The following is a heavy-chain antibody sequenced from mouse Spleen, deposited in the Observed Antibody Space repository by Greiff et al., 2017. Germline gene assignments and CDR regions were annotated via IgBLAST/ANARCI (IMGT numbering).Heavy chain of an antibody. V-gene: IGHV5-9-1*01. Sequence: EVMLVESGGGLVKPGGSLKLSCAASGFTFSSYAMSWVRQTPEKRLEWVATISSGGSYTYYPDSVKGRFTISRDNAKNTLYLQMSSLRSEDTAMYYCATDLLWLRRAAYWGQGTLVTVSA. D-gene: IGHD2-2*01. CDR2: ISSGGSYT. J-gene: IGHJ3*01. CDR3: ATDLLWLRRAAY. CDR1: GFTFSSYA.